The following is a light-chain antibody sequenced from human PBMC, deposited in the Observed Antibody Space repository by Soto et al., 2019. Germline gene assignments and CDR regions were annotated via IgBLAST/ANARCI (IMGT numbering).Light chain of an antibody. CDR1: QSVSSN. CDR3: QQYDNRPPWT. J-gene: IGKJ1*01. CDR2: TSS. V-gene: IGKV3-15*01. Sequence: EIVMTQSPATLSVPPGERATLSCRASQSVSSNLAWYQQKPGQAPRLLIYTSSTRATGITARFSGSGSGTEFTLTISSLQSEDVAIYYCQQYDNRPPWTFGQGTKVEI.